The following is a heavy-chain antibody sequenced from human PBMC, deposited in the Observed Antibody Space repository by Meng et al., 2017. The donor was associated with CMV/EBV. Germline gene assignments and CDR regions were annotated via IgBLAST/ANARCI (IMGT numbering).Heavy chain of an antibody. D-gene: IGHD3-22*01. CDR2: INHSGST. CDR1: GGSFSGFY. J-gene: IGHJ4*02. V-gene: IGHV4-34*01. CDR3: ASLSNMKVVEI. Sequence: SETLSPTGAVYGGSFSGFYWSWTRQPPGKGREGMGEINHSGSTNYNPSLKSRATISVDTSKNQFSLRLSSVTAADTAVYYCASLSNMKVVEIWGQGTLVTVSS.